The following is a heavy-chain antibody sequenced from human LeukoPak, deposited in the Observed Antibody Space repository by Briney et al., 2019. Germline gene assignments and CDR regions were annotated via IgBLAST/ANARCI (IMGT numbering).Heavy chain of an antibody. D-gene: IGHD3-22*01. CDR1: GYTFTSYA. CDR3: ARAEYYYDSSGYYLTWGFDY. J-gene: IGHJ4*02. V-gene: IGHV1-3*03. CDR2: INAGNGNT. Sequence: ASVKVSCKASGYTFTSYAMHWVRQAPGQRLEWMGWINAGNGNTKYSQEFQGRVTITRDTSASTAYMELSSLRSEDMAVYYCARAEYYYDSSGYYLTWGFDYWGQGTLVTVSS.